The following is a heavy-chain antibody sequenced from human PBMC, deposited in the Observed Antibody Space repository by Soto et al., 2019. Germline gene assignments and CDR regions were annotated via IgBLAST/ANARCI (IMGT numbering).Heavy chain of an antibody. D-gene: IGHD2-21*02. CDR3: ARQRTSVVTKAYFDX. Sequence: PSETLSLTCTVTGDSISSISYYWGWIRQPPGKGLEWIGSIYYSGSTYNNPSLRSRVSMSIDTSKYQFSLKLKSVTAADTALYLCARQRTSVVTKAYFDXWGPGSLVTVSX. J-gene: IGHJ4*02. CDR1: GDSISSISYY. V-gene: IGHV4-39*01. CDR2: IYYSGST.